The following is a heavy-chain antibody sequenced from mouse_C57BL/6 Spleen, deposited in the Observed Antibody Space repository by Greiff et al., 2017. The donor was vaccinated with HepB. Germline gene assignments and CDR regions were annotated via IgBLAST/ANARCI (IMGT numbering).Heavy chain of an antibody. D-gene: IGHD1-1*01. CDR2: ISSGSSTI. CDR1: GFTFSDYG. CDR3: ARRYYYGSSPLMDY. V-gene: IGHV5-17*01. J-gene: IGHJ4*01. Sequence: EVQVVESGGGLVKPGGSLKLSCAASGFTFSDYGMHWVRQAPEKGLEWVAYISSGSSTIYYADTVKGRFTISRDNAKNTLFLQMTSLRSEDTAMYYCARRYYYGSSPLMDYWGQGTSVTVSS.